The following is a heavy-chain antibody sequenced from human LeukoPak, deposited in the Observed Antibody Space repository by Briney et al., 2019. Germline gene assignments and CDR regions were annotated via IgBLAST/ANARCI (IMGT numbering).Heavy chain of an antibody. CDR3: ARVLMGYSYGSPDANYYYGMDV. Sequence: SETLSLTCTVSGGSFNSYYWSWIRQPPGKGLDWIGYIYYSGSTNYNPSLKSRVTISVDTSKNQFPLKLSSVTAADTAVYYWARVLMGYSYGSPDANYYYGMDVWGQGTTVTVSS. V-gene: IGHV4-59*01. CDR1: GGSFNSYY. J-gene: IGHJ6*02. CDR2: IYYSGST. D-gene: IGHD5-18*01.